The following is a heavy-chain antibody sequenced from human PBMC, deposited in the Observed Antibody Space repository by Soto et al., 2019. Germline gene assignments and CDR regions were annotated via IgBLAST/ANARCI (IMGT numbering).Heavy chain of an antibody. Sequence: QVQLVQSGAEVKKPGASVKVSCKASGYTFTSYDINWVRQATGQGLEWMGWMNPNSGNTGYAQKFQGRVTMTRNTSISTAYMELSSLRSEDTAVYYCARAADYLPAERTYYYYMDVWGKGTTVTVSS. D-gene: IGHD4-17*01. J-gene: IGHJ6*03. CDR3: ARAADYLPAERTYYYYMDV. V-gene: IGHV1-8*01. CDR2: MNPNSGNT. CDR1: GYTFTSYD.